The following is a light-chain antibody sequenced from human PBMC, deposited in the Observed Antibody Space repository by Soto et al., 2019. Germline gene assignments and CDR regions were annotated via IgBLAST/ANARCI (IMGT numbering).Light chain of an antibody. CDR3: QPDGSSPLYT. CDR1: QSVSSSY. Sequence: EIVLTQSPGTLSLSPGERATLSCRASQSVSSSYLAWYQQKPGQAPRLLIYGASSRATGIPDRFSGSGSGTNFTLTISRLEPEGFAVYYCQPDGSSPLYTFGQGTKLEIK. CDR2: GAS. J-gene: IGKJ2*01. V-gene: IGKV3-20*01.